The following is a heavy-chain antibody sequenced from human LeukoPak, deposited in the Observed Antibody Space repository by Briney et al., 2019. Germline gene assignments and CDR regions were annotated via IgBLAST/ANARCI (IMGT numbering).Heavy chain of an antibody. Sequence: PGGSLRLSCAASGFPLRDFSMTWIRQAPGKGLEWVAYINPSGTIMKYADSLKGRFTVSRDNAENSLYLQMNSLRAEDTATYYCTREPRLCDYCGQRTRISVSS. CDR2: INPSGTIM. J-gene: IGHJ4*02. CDR1: GFPLRDFS. CDR3: TREPRLCDY. V-gene: IGHV3-11*01.